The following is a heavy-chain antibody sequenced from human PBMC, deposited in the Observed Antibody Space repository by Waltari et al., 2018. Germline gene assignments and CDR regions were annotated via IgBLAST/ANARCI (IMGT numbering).Heavy chain of an antibody. Sequence: QVQLVESGGGVVQPGRSLRLSCAASGFTFSSYGMHWVRQAPGKRREWVAVIWYDGSNKYYADSVKGRFTISRDNSKNTLYLQMNSLRAEDTAVYYCASHSSGWLGIDYWGQGTLVTVSS. V-gene: IGHV3-33*01. J-gene: IGHJ4*02. CDR2: IWYDGSNK. D-gene: IGHD6-19*01. CDR3: ASHSSGWLGIDY. CDR1: GFTFSSYG.